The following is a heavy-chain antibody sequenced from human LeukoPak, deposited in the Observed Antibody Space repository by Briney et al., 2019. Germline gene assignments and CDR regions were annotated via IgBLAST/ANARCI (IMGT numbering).Heavy chain of an antibody. Sequence: GASVKVSCKASGYTFTSYGISWVRQAPGQGLEWMGWISAYNGNTNYAQKFQGRVTITADESTSTAYMELSSLRSEDTAVYYCAKAMYSYYDSSGYYSDYWGQGTLVTVSS. CDR1: GYTFTSYG. D-gene: IGHD3-22*01. CDR2: ISAYNGNT. V-gene: IGHV1-18*01. J-gene: IGHJ4*02. CDR3: AKAMYSYYDSSGYYSDY.